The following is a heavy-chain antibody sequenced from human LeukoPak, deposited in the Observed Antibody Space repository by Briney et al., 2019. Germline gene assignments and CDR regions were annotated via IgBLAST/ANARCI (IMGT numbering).Heavy chain of an antibody. CDR3: AKGNNYYMDV. Sequence: GGSLRLSCATSGFSFDDYAMHWVRQAPGKGLDWVSVINWDGTTTYYAESVKGRFTISRDNSKNSLFLQMNSLTFEDTALYFCAKGNNYYMDVWGKGTTVTVSS. CDR2: INWDGTTT. CDR1: GFSFDDYA. J-gene: IGHJ6*03. D-gene: IGHD1/OR15-1a*01. V-gene: IGHV3-43D*03.